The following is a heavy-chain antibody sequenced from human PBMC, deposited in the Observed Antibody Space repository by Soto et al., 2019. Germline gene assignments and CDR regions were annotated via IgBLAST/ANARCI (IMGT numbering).Heavy chain of an antibody. CDR1: GFTFSSYS. CDR2: ISSSSSYI. J-gene: IGHJ3*02. CDR3: ARVVVAATRGAFDI. D-gene: IGHD2-15*01. V-gene: IGHV3-21*01. Sequence: VQLVESGGGVVQPGRSLRLSCAASGFTFSSYSMNWVRQAPGKGLEWVSSISSSSSYIYYADSVKGRFTISRDNAKNSLYLQMNSLRAEDTAVYYCARVVVAATRGAFDIWGQGTMVTVSS.